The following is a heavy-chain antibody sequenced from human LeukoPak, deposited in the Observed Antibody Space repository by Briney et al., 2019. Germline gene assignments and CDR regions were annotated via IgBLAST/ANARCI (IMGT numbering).Heavy chain of an antibody. CDR2: IWYDGSNK. J-gene: IGHJ6*03. CDR1: GFTFSSYG. D-gene: IGHD5-18*01. V-gene: IGHV3-33*06. CDR3: AKQAAMAKGGYYYYYMDV. Sequence: GRSLRLSCAASGFTFSSYGMHGVRQAPGKGLEWVAVIWYDGSNKYYADPVKGGFTISRDNSKNKLYLQMNSLRAEDTAVYYCAKQAAMAKGGYYYYYMDVWGKGTTVTVSS.